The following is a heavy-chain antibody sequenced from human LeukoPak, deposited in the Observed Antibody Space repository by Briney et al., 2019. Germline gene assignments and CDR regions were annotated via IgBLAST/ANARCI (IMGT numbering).Heavy chain of an antibody. D-gene: IGHD1-26*01. CDR1: GYTFTGYY. V-gene: IGHV1-2*06. CDR2: INPNSGGT. J-gene: IGHJ4*02. CDR3: ARATSGSYPHFDY. Sequence: GASVKVSCKASGYTFTGYYMHWVRQAPGQGLEWMGRINPNSGGTNYAQKFQGRVTMTRDTSISTAYMELSRLRSDDTAVYYCARATSGSYPHFDYWGQGTLVTVSS.